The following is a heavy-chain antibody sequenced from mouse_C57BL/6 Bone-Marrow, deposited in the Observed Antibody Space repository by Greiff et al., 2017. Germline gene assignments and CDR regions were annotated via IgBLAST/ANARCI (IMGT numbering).Heavy chain of an antibody. V-gene: IGHV1-81*01. CDR3: AREGGAWFAY. CDR1: GYTFTSYG. CDR2: IYPRSGNT. Sequence: QVQLQQSGAELARPGASVKLSCKASGYTFTSYGISWVKQRTGQGLEWIGEIYPRSGNTYYNEKFKGKATLIADKYSSTAYMELRGLTSEDSAVYFCAREGGAWFAYWGQGTLVTVSA. J-gene: IGHJ3*01.